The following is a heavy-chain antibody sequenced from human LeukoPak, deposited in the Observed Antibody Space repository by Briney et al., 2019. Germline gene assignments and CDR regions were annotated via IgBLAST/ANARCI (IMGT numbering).Heavy chain of an antibody. CDR2: INPSGGST. Sequence: GASVKVSCKASGYTFTIYYIHWVRQAPGQGLEWVGIINPSGGSTTYAQKFQGRVTMTRDTSTTTVYMDLSSLRSEDTAVYYCARESNWGPNFDYWGQGTLVTVSS. CDR1: GYTFTIYY. V-gene: IGHV1-46*01. CDR3: ARESNWGPNFDY. D-gene: IGHD7-27*01. J-gene: IGHJ4*02.